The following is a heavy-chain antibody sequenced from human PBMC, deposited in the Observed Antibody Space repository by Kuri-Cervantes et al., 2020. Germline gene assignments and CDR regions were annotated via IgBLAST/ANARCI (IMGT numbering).Heavy chain of an antibody. CDR1: GYTFTSYD. V-gene: IGHV1-8*02. J-gene: IGHJ4*02. CDR2: MHPNSANT. CDR3: ARGGSGFDY. D-gene: IGHD1-1*01. Sequence: ASVKVSCKASGYTFTSYDLNWVRQAPGQGLEWVGWMHPNSANTGYAQKFQGRVLMTRNASISTAYMEPSSLRSEDTAVYYCARGGSGFDYWGQGTLVTVSS.